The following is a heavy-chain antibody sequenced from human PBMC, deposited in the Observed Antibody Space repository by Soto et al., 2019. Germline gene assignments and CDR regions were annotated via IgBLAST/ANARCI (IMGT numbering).Heavy chain of an antibody. V-gene: IGHV4-30-2*01. CDR3: ARVNLEWLRPFDY. CDR2: IYHSGST. CDR1: GGSISSGGYS. J-gene: IGHJ4*02. D-gene: IGHD5-12*01. Sequence: SETLSLTCAVSGGSISSGGYSWSWIRQPPGKGLEWIGYIYHSGSTYYNPSLKSRVTISVDRSKNQFSLKLSSVTAADTAVYYCARVNLEWLRPFDYWGQGTLVTV.